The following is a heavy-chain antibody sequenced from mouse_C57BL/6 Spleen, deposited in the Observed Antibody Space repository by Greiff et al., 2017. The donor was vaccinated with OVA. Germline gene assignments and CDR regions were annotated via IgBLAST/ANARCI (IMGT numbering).Heavy chain of an antibody. J-gene: IGHJ3*01. CDR2: ISYDGSN. V-gene: IGHV3-6*01. Sequence: EVKLMESGPGLVKPSQSLSLTCSVTGYSITSGYYWNWIRQFPGNKLEWMGYISYDGSNNYNPSLKNRISITRDTSKNQFFLKLNSVTTEDTATYYCASGGYGNYWGQGTLVTVSA. CDR3: ASGGYGNY. D-gene: IGHD2-10*02. CDR1: GYSITSGYY.